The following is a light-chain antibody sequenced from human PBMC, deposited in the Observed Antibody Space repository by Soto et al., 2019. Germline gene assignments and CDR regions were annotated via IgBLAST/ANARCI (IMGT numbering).Light chain of an antibody. V-gene: IGKV3-15*01. J-gene: IGKJ4*01. CDR1: QSVSSN. CDR3: QQYNIWPLT. CDR2: SAS. Sequence: VLTQPPATLSVSPGERSTLSCRASQSVSSNLAWYQQKPGQAPRLLIYSASTRATGIPARFSGSGSGTEFTLTVSSLQSEDFAVYYCQQYNIWPLTFGGGTKVDI.